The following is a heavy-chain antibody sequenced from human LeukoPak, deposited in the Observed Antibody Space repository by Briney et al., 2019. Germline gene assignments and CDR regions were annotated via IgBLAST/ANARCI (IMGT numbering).Heavy chain of an antibody. J-gene: IGHJ4*02. CDR2: ISSSSSYI. V-gene: IGHV3-21*01. CDR1: GFTFSSYS. Sequence: GGSLRLSCAASGFTFSSYSMNWVRQAPGKGLEWVSSISSSSSYIYYADSVKGRFTISRDNAKNSLYLQKNSLRAEDTAVYYCARGVAVAGSNFDSWGQGTLVTVSS. D-gene: IGHD6-19*01. CDR3: ARGVAVAGSNFDS.